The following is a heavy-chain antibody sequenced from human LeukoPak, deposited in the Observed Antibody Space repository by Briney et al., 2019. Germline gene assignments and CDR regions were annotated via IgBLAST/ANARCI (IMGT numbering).Heavy chain of an antibody. D-gene: IGHD6-19*01. CDR2: IDHSGST. CDR1: GGSFSGDY. V-gene: IGHV4-34*01. J-gene: IGHJ6*02. CDR3: ARDPWSSGWFDYYYYGMAV. Sequence: ASETLSLTCAVYGGSFSGDYWSWIRQPPGKGLEWIGEIDHSGSTNYNPSLKSRVTISVDTSKNQFSLKLSSVTAADTAVYYCARDPWSSGWFDYYYYGMAVWGQGTTVTVSS.